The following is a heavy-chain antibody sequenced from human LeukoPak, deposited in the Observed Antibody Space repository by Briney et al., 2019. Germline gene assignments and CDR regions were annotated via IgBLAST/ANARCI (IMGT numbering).Heavy chain of an antibody. CDR2: INWKRDTI. CDR1: GFTLDDSD. V-gene: IGHV3-9*03. Sequence: PGGSLRLSCAASGFTLDDSDMHGVRHARGKGGEGVSGINWKRDTIGYVDSVKGRFTICRDKAKNSVYQEMNSRRPEDMALYYCAKGVDSSLGANDAFDVWGQGTMVTVSS. CDR3: AKGVDSSLGANDAFDV. J-gene: IGHJ3*01. D-gene: IGHD3-22*01.